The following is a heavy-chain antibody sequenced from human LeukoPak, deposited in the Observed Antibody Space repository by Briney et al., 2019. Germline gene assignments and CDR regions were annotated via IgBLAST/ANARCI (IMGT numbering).Heavy chain of an antibody. D-gene: IGHD2-15*01. CDR1: GGSFSTYY. CDR2: INHSGST. V-gene: IGHV4-34*01. Sequence: PSETLSLTXAVYGGSFSTYYWNWIRQAPGKGLEWLGEINHSGSTNSNPSLKSRVTILIDTSKNQFSLKLSSVTAAGTAVYYCARFPCSGDSCYSGIRAFDIWGQGTMVIVSS. CDR3: ARFPCSGDSCYSGIRAFDI. J-gene: IGHJ3*02.